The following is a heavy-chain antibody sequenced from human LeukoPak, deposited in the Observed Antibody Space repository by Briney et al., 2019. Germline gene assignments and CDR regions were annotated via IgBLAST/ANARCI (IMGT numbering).Heavy chain of an antibody. CDR2: TYYRSKWYY. J-gene: IGHJ3*02. CDR3: ARAYALAI. CDR1: GDIVSNNSVA. V-gene: IGHV6-1*01. Sequence: PSQTLSLTCAISGDIVSNNSVAWNWIRQSPSRGLEWLGRTYYRSKWYYEYAVSVKSRVTINLDTSKNQFSLQLKSVTPEDTAVYYCARAYALAIWGQGTMVTVSS.